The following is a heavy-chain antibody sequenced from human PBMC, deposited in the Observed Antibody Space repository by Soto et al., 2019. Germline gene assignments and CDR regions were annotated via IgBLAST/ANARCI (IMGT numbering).Heavy chain of an antibody. V-gene: IGHV3-48*02. CDR2: IGGSGGSI. CDR1: GFTFSTFS. CDR3: ARDLAWAFDS. J-gene: IGHJ4*02. Sequence: GGSLRLSCAASGFTFSTFSMNWVRQAPGKGLEWLSYIGGSGGSISYADSVKGRFTISRDNGKNTLYLQMSSLRDEDTAVYYCARDLAWAFDSWGQGALVPVSS. D-gene: IGHD1-26*01.